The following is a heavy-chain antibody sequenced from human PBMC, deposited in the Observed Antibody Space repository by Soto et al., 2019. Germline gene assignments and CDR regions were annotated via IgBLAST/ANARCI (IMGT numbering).Heavy chain of an antibody. CDR3: AKGGRQWLVTSDFNY. Sequence: PSETLSLTCTVSGGSITSSSYYWGWIRQPPGKGLEWIGNIYYSGSTYYNPSLKGRFTISRDSSKNTVSLEMTSLRAEDTAVYYCAKGGRQWLVTSDFNYWGQGALVTVSS. J-gene: IGHJ4*02. V-gene: IGHV4-39*01. D-gene: IGHD6-19*01. CDR1: GGSITSSSYY. CDR2: IYYSGST.